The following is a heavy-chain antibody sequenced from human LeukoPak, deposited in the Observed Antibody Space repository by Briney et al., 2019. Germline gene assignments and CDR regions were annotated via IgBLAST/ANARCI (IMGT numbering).Heavy chain of an antibody. CDR1: GFTFSSYA. V-gene: IGHV3-23*01. CDR3: ARVDYGDYEYDY. CDR2: ISGSGGST. D-gene: IGHD4-17*01. Sequence: GGSLRLSCAASGFTFSSYAMSWVRQAPGKGLEWVSAISGSGGSTYYADSVKGRFTISRDNSKNTLYLQMNSLRAEDTAVYYCARVDYGDYEYDYWGQGTLVTVSS. J-gene: IGHJ4*02.